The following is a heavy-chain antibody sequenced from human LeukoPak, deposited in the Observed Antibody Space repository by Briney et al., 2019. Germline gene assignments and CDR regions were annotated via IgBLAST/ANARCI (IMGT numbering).Heavy chain of an antibody. CDR3: ARASLDSGFFDY. J-gene: IGHJ4*02. CDR2: ISAYNGNT. D-gene: IGHD6-19*01. CDR1: GYSFTSYA. V-gene: IGHV1-18*01. Sequence: ASVKVSCKASGYSFTSYAFHWVRQAPGQGLEWMAWISAYNGNTNYAQELQGRLTITTDASTSTAYMELRSLTFDDTAIYYCARASLDSGFFDYWGQGTLVTVSS.